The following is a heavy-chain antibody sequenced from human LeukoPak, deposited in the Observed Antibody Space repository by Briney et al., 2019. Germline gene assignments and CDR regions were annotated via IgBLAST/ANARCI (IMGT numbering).Heavy chain of an antibody. CDR3: ARVPPALSGWEIYFDY. CDR1: EFSVGSNY. D-gene: IGHD6-19*01. V-gene: IGHV3-53*01. CDR2: ISGSGGST. J-gene: IGHJ4*02. Sequence: PGGSLRLSCAASEFSVGSNYMTWVRQAPGKGLEWVSAISGSGGSTYYADSVKGRFTISRDNSKNTLYLQMNSLRAEDTAVYYCARVPPALSGWEIYFDYWGQGTLVTVSS.